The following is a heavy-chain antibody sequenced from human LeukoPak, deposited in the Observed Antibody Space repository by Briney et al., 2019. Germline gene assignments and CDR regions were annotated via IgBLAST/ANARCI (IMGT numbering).Heavy chain of an antibody. Sequence: GGSLRLFCAASGFTVSNNYMSWVRQAPGKGLEGVSVIYSGAGTYYADSVKGRFTISRDNSKNTLYLQMNSLTAEDTAVYYCARDSSGPLYWGQGTLVTVSS. D-gene: IGHD6-19*01. V-gene: IGHV3-66*01. CDR1: GFTVSNNY. CDR3: ARDSSGPLY. J-gene: IGHJ4*02. CDR2: IYSGAGT.